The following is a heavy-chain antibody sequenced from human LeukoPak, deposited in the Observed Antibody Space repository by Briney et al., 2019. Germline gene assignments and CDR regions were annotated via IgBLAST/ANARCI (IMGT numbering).Heavy chain of an antibody. D-gene: IGHD3-9*01. J-gene: IGHJ4*02. CDR3: ARRTGYYNGFDY. CDR1: GGFLSSYY. Sequence: PSETLSLTCRVSGGFLSSYYWSWIRQPPGKGLEWIGYIYYSGTTNYNPSLKSRVTISLDTSKNQFSLKLSSVTAADPAVYYCARRTGYYNGFDYWGQGTLVTVSS. V-gene: IGHV4-59*01. CDR2: IYYSGTT.